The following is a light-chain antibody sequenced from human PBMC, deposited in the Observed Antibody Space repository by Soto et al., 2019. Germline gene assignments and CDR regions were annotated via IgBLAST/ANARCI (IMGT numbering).Light chain of an antibody. Sequence: QSALTQPASVSGSPGQSITISCTGTSSDVGSYNLVSWYQQHPGKAPKHMIYEGTKRPSGVSNRLSGSKSGNTASLTISGLQAEDEADYYCCSYAGTGTYVFGSGTKLTVL. J-gene: IGLJ1*01. V-gene: IGLV2-23*01. CDR2: EGT. CDR1: SSDVGSYNL. CDR3: CSYAGTGTYV.